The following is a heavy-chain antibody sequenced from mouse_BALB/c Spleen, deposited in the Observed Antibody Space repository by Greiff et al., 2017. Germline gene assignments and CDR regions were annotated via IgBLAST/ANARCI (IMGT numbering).Heavy chain of an antibody. Sequence: QVQLQQPGAELVKPGASVKLSCKASGYTFTSYWKHWVKQRPGQGLEWIGEINPSNGRTNYNEKFKSKSTLTVDKSSSTAYMQLSSLTSEDSAVYYCAREGYYYGSKYFDVWGAGTTVTVSS. J-gene: IGHJ1*01. CDR2: INPSNGRT. CDR1: GYTFTSYW. V-gene: IGHV1S81*02. CDR3: AREGYYYGSKYFDV. D-gene: IGHD1-1*01.